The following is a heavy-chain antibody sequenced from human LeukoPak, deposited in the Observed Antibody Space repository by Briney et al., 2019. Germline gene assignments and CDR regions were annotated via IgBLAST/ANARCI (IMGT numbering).Heavy chain of an antibody. Sequence: GESLKISCKGSGYGSGYSFTSHWIAWVRQMPGKGLEWMGIIYPRDSNTIYSPSFQGQVTISVDTSINTAYLQWISLKASDTAMYYCARHPIAAGGAYNWLDPWGQGTLVTVSS. CDR2: IYPRDSNT. J-gene: IGHJ5*02. V-gene: IGHV5-51*01. CDR3: ARHPIAAGGAYNWLDP. D-gene: IGHD6-13*01. CDR1: GYSFTSHW.